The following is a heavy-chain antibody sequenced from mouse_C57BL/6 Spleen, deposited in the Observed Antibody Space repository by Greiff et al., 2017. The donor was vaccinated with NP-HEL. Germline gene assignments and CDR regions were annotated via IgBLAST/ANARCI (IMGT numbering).Heavy chain of an antibody. V-gene: IGHV1-7*01. CDR3: ARDYYGSSYGYYAMDY. J-gene: IGHJ4*01. CDR1: GYTFTSYW. Sequence: VQLQQSGAELAKPGASVKLSCKASGYTFTSYWMHWVKQRPGQGLEWIGYINPSSGSTKYNQKFKDKATLTADKSSSTAYMQLSSLTYEDSAVYYCARDYYGSSYGYYAMDYWGQGTSVTVSS. D-gene: IGHD1-1*01. CDR2: INPSSGST.